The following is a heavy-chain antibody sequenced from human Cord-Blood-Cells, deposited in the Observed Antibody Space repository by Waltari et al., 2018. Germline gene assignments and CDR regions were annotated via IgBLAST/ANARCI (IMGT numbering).Heavy chain of an antibody. D-gene: IGHD5-18*01. CDR1: GFTVSRNY. Sequence: EVQLVESGGGLIQPGGSLRLSCAAPGFTVSRNYIIWVRQAQGKGPEWVSVIYSGGSTYYADSVKGRFTISRDNSKNTLYLQMNSLRAEDTAVYYCARVKGYRGYFDLWGRGTLVTVSS. J-gene: IGHJ2*01. V-gene: IGHV3-53*01. CDR3: ARVKGYRGYFDL. CDR2: IYSGGST.